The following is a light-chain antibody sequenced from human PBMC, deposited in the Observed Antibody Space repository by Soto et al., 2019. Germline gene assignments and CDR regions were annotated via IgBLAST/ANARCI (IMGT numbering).Light chain of an antibody. CDR1: QTISSS. CDR3: QQLNSYPFT. V-gene: IGKV1-9*01. Sequence: IQLTQSPSSLSASVGDIVTITCRASQTISSSLAWYQQKPGIAPKLLIYAASTLQSGVPSRFSGSGSGTDFTLTISSLQPEDFATYYCQQLNSYPFTFGQGTRREI. CDR2: AAS. J-gene: IGKJ5*01.